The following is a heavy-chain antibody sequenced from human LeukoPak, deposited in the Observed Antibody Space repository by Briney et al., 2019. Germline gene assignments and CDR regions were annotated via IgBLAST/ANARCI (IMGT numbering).Heavy chain of an antibody. Sequence: SGTLSLTCAVSGGSISSSKWWNWVRQPPGKGLEWVGEIYHSGSTNYNPSLKSRVTISVDKSKNQFSLKLSSVTAADTAVYYCARVGGVYCSGGSCYFTWFDPWGQGTLVTVSS. CDR2: IYHSGST. CDR3: ARVGGVYCSGGSCYFTWFDP. CDR1: GGSISSSKW. J-gene: IGHJ5*02. D-gene: IGHD2-15*01. V-gene: IGHV4-4*02.